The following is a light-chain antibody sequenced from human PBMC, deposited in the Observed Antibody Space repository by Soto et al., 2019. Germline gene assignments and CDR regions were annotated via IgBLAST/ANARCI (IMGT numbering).Light chain of an antibody. Sequence: DIVMTQSPLSLPVTPGEPASISCRSSQSLLHSNGYNYLDWYLQKPGQSPQLLIYLGSNRASGAPERFSGSGSGTDFTLKISRVEAEDVGVYYCMQALQTPYTFGQGTKLEIK. V-gene: IGKV2-28*01. CDR1: QSLLHSNGYNY. CDR3: MQALQTPYT. CDR2: LGS. J-gene: IGKJ2*01.